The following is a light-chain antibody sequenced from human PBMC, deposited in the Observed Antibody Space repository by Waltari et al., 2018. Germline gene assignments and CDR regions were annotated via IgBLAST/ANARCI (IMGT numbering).Light chain of an antibody. CDR3: QHYYSPPHT. Sequence: DIVMTQSPDSLAVSLGERATINCKSSQTVLYRSNNKKYLAWYQQKPGQPPKLLIYWASTRESGVPDRFSGSGSGTDFTLTISSLQAEDVAVYYCQHYYSPPHTFGQGTKLEIK. CDR1: QTVLYRSNNKKY. CDR2: WAS. V-gene: IGKV4-1*01. J-gene: IGKJ2*01.